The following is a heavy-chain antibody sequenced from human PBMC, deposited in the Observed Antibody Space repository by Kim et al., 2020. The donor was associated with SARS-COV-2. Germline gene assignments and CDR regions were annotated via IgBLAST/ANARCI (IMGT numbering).Heavy chain of an antibody. J-gene: IGHJ3*02. CDR2: ISAYNGNT. D-gene: IGHD3-22*01. Sequence: ASVKVSCKASGYTFTSYGISWVRQAPGQGLEWMGWISAYNGNTNYAQKLQGRVPMTTDTSTSTAYMELRSLRSDDTAVYYCARTYYYDSSDAFDIWGQGTMVTVSS. V-gene: IGHV1-18*01. CDR1: GYTFTSYG. CDR3: ARTYYYDSSDAFDI.